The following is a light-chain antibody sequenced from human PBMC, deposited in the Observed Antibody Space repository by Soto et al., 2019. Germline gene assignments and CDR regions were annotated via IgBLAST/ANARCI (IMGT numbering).Light chain of an antibody. J-gene: IGKJ3*01. CDR1: QSISNW. Sequence: IQMTQSPSTLSVSVGDRVTITCRASQSISNWLAWYQQKPGKAPKLLIYDASSLQSGVPSRFSGSGSGTEFTLTISSLQPEDFATYYCQHYNGFSSSVTFGPGTKVDIK. V-gene: IGKV1-5*01. CDR3: QHYNGFSSSVT. CDR2: DAS.